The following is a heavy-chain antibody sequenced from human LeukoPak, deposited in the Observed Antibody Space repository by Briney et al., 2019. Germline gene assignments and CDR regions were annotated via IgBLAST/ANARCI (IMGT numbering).Heavy chain of an antibody. CDR2: IIPIFGIA. D-gene: IGHD4-17*01. CDR3: ARGGRDYGDYDNWFDP. V-gene: IGHV1-69*04. J-gene: IGHJ5*02. CDR1: GGTFSSYA. Sequence: SVKVSCKASGGTFSSYAISWVRQAPGQGLEWMGRIIPIFGIANYAQKFQSRVTITADKSTSTAYMELSSLRSEDTAVYYCARGGRDYGDYDNWFDPWGQGTLVTVSS.